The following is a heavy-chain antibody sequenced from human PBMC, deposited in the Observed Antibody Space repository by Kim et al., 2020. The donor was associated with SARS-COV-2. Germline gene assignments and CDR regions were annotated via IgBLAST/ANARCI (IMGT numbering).Heavy chain of an antibody. D-gene: IGHD2-2*01. CDR2: IYYSGST. V-gene: IGHV4-59*13. CDR3: ARGIVVVVPAAIYNYYYGMDV. J-gene: IGHJ6*02. CDR1: GGSISSYY. Sequence: GSLSLTCTVSGGSISSYYWSWIRQPPGKGLEWIGYIYYSGSTNYNPSLKSRVTISVDTSKNQFSLKLSSVTAADTAVYYCARGIVVVVPAAIYNYYYGMDVWGQGTTVTVSS.